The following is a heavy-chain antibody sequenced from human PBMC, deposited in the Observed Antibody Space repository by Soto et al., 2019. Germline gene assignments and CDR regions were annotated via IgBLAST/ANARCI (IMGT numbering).Heavy chain of an antibody. D-gene: IGHD2-8*01. V-gene: IGHV3-13*01. CDR3: VRAGVAPYYYYGMDV. CDR1: GFTFKNYD. CDR2: IGNSGDT. J-gene: IGHJ6*02. Sequence: EVQLVESGGDIVQPGGSLRLSCAASGFTFKNYDMYWVRQAPGKGLEWVSSIGNSGDTNYAGSVKGRFTISRENDRNALDLQMTSLRGGDTAVYFCVRAGVAPYYYYGMDVWGQGTTVTVSS.